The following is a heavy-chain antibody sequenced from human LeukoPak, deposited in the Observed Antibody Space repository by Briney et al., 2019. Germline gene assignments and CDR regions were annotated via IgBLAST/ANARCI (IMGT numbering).Heavy chain of an antibody. V-gene: IGHV4-4*07. CDR3: ARLGYTYGYAFDA. J-gene: IGHJ4*02. D-gene: IGHD5-18*01. CDR2: IYPSGST. Sequence: PSETLSLTCSVSGGSISSYFWSWIRQPAGKGLEWIGRIYPSGSTNYNPSLKSRVTMSLDTSKSQFSPKLSSVIAADTAVYYCARLGYTYGYAFDAWGQGTLVTVSS. CDR1: GGSISSYF.